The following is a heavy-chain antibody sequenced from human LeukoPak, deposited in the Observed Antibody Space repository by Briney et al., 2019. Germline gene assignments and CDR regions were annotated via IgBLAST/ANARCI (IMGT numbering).Heavy chain of an antibody. V-gene: IGHV3-30*19. J-gene: IGHJ4*02. Sequence: GGSLRLSCAASGFTFSSYGMHWVRQAPGKGLEWVAVISYDGSNKYYADSVKGRFTISRDNSKNTLYLQMNSLRAADTAVYYCATYVWARHFDYWGQGILVTVSS. D-gene: IGHD3-16*01. CDR1: GFTFSSYG. CDR3: ATYVWARHFDY. CDR2: ISYDGSNK.